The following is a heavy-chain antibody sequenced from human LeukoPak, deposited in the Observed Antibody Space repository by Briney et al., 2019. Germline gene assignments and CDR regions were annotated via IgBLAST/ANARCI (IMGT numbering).Heavy chain of an antibody. CDR1: GGTFSSYA. CDR3: ARGGLDSSLGGFDY. CDR2: IIPIFGTA. V-gene: IGHV1-69*13. Sequence: ASVKVSCKASGGTFSSYAISWVRQAPGQGLEWMGGIIPIFGTANYAQKFQGRVTITADESTSTAYTELSSLRSEDTAVYYCARGGLDSSLGGFDYWGQGTLVTVSS. D-gene: IGHD3-22*01. J-gene: IGHJ4*02.